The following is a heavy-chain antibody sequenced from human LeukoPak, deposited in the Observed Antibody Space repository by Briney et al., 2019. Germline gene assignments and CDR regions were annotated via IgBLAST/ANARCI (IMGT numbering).Heavy chain of an antibody. D-gene: IGHD3-10*01. CDR2: IRDGGGAT. Sequence: GGSLRLSCAASGFTFSNSALSWVRQAPGKGLEWVSTIRDGGGATYYADSVRGRFTISRDDSMNTVYLQMNSLTAEDTAVYYCAKAAYGSFDYWGQGTLVTVSS. J-gene: IGHJ4*02. CDR1: GFTFSNSA. CDR3: AKAAYGSFDY. V-gene: IGHV3-23*01.